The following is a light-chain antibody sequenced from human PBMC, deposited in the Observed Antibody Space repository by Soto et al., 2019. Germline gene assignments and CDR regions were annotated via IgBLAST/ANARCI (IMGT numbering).Light chain of an antibody. Sequence: EMVLTQSPVTLSVSPGERATLSCRASQSISSNLSWYQQKPGQAPRLLIYAASTRATGIPARFSGSRSGTEFTLTISSLQSEDFESYYCQQYNNWPITFGQGTRLEIK. CDR1: QSISSN. J-gene: IGKJ5*01. CDR3: QQYNNWPIT. V-gene: IGKV3-15*01. CDR2: AAS.